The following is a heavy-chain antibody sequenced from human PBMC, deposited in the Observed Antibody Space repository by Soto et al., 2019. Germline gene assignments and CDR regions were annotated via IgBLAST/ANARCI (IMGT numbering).Heavy chain of an antibody. CDR2: ISYDGSNK. CDR3: AKDLYPANYYFDY. V-gene: IGHV3-30*18. J-gene: IGHJ4*02. CDR1: GFTFSSYG. Sequence: GGSLRLSCAASGFTFSSYGMHWVRQAPGKGLEWVAVISYDGSNKYYADSVKGRFTISRDNSKNTLYLQMNSLRAEDTAVYYCAKDLYPANYYFDYWGQGTLVTVSS. D-gene: IGHD3-16*02.